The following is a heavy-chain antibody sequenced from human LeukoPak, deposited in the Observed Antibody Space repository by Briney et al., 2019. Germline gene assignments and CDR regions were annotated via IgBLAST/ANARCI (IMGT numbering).Heavy chain of an antibody. D-gene: IGHD3-10*01. J-gene: IGHJ5*02. CDR2: IYYSGST. Sequence: PSETLSLTCTVSGGSISSGDYYWSWIRQPPGKGLEWIGYIYYSGSTYYNPSLKSRVTISVDTSKNQFSLKLSSVTAADTAVYYCARVGTMVRGVRSWFDPWGQGTLVTVSS. CDR1: GGSISSGDYY. V-gene: IGHV4-30-4*01. CDR3: ARVGTMVRGVRSWFDP.